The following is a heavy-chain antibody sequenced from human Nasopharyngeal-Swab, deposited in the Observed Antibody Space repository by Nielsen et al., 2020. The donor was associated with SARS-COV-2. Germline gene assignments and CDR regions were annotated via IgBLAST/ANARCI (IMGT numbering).Heavy chain of an antibody. J-gene: IGHJ6*03. CDR2: IWYDGSNK. CDR3: ARDKGGHYYYYMDV. CDR1: GFTFSSYG. V-gene: IGHV3-33*01. Sequence: GGSLRLSCAASGFTFSSYGMHWVRQAPGKGLEWVAVIWYDGSNKYYADSVKGRFTISRDNSKNTLYLQMNSLRAEDTAVYYCARDKGGHYYYYMDVWGKGTTVTVSS. D-gene: IGHD2-15*01.